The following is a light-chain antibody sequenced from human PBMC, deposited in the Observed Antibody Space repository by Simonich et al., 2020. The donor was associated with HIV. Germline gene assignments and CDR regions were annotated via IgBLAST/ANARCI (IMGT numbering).Light chain of an antibody. CDR3: QQYNNWPLF. J-gene: IGKJ2*01. Sequence: EIVMTQSPATLSVSPGERATLSCRASQGVNSNLAWYQQKPGQPPRLLIYGASTRATGIPARFSGSGSGTEFTLTISSMQSEDFAVYYCQQYNNWPLFFGQGTKLEMK. V-gene: IGKV3-15*01. CDR2: GAS. CDR1: QGVNSN.